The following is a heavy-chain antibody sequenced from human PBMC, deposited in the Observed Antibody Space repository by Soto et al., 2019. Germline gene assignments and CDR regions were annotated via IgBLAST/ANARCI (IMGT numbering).Heavy chain of an antibody. Sequence: GASVKVSCKACGGTFRSYARSWVRQAHGQGFEWMGEIIPIFGTANYAQKFQGRVTITADESTSTAYMELSSLRSEDTAVYYCARDRGPSSGYYPYWFDPWGQGTLVTVSS. CDR3: ARDRGPSSGYYPYWFDP. D-gene: IGHD3-22*01. CDR2: IIPIFGTA. J-gene: IGHJ5*02. CDR1: GGTFRSYA. V-gene: IGHV1-69*13.